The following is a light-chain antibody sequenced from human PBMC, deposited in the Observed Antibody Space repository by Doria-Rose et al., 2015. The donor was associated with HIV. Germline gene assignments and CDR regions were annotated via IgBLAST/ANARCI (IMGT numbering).Light chain of an antibody. V-gene: IGKV3-20*01. CDR2: DGS. CDR3: HQYGTSWT. CDR1: QSFSSTY. Sequence: EIVLTQSPGTLSLSPGERATLSCRASQSFSSTYLAWYQQKPGQAPSLLIYDGSTRATGIPDRFSASGSGTDLTLTINRLEPEDFAPYYCHQYGTSWTFGQGTKEEI. J-gene: IGKJ1*01.